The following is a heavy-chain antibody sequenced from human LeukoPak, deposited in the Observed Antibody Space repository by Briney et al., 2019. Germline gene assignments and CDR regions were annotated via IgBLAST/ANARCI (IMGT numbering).Heavy chain of an antibody. D-gene: IGHD5-12*01. CDR3: ARLSVEISAAFNI. V-gene: IGHV5-51*01. CDR1: GYSITSYW. J-gene: IGHJ3*02. Sequence: GESLKISCKDSGYSITSYWIGWMRQMPGKGLEWMGIIYPGDSDTRYSPSFQGQVTISADKSISTAYLQWSSLKASDTAMYYCARLSVEISAAFNIWGQGTMVTVSS. CDR2: IYPGDSDT.